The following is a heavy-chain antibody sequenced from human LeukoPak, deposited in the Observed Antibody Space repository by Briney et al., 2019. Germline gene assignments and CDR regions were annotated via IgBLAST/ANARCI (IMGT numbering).Heavy chain of an antibody. D-gene: IGHD3-9*01. J-gene: IGHJ4*02. CDR3: ARGNILTGYCFDF. CDR1: GGSITGYY. V-gene: IGHV4-34*01. Sequence: SETLSLTCAVYGGSITGYYWNWIRQTPGRGLEWVGEIHYTGATSYNPSLKSRATISTDTSKNQFPLRLSSVTAADTAVYYCARGNILTGYCFDFWGQGALVTVSS. CDR2: IHYTGAT.